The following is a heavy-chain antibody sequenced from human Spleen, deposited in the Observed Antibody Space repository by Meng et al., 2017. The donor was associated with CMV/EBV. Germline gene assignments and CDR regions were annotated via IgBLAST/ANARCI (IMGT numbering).Heavy chain of an antibody. D-gene: IGHD3-3*02. V-gene: IGHV3-23*01. Sequence: MSWVHRVPGKGRAWVAGTSGRGSRTDYADSVKGRFTVSRDKSMNTLSLQMNSLRAEDTAVYYCVKDPDFHFWNGYYNFDHWGQGTLVTVSS. J-gene: IGHJ4*02. CDR2: TSGRGSRT. CDR3: VKDPDFHFWNGYYNFDH.